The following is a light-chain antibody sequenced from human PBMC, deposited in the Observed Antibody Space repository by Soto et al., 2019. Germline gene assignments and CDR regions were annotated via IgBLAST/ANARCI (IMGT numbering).Light chain of an antibody. V-gene: IGLV2-14*03. CDR2: DVT. J-gene: IGLJ1*01. CDR3: RSYINSSPVYV. Sequence: QSALTQPASVSGTPGQSITLSCTGTSSDVGGYNYVSWYQQHPGKAPKLLIYDVTNRPSGVSNRFSGSKSGNTASLTISGLQAEVEADYSSRSYINSSPVYVFGPGTKVTGL. CDR1: SSDVGGYNY.